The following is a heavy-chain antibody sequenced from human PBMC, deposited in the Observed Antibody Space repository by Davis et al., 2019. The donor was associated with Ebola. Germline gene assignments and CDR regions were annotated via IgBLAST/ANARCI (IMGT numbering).Heavy chain of an antibody. J-gene: IGHJ4*02. V-gene: IGHV1-69*13. CDR3: ARAPGIAARQWYFDY. CDR2: IIPIFGTA. CDR1: GGTFSSYA. D-gene: IGHD6-13*01. Sequence: SVKVSCKASGGTFSSYAISWVRQAPGQGLEWMGGIIPIFGTANYAQKFQGRVTITADESTSTAYMEMSSLRSEDTAVYYCARAPGIAARQWYFDYWGQGTLVTVSS.